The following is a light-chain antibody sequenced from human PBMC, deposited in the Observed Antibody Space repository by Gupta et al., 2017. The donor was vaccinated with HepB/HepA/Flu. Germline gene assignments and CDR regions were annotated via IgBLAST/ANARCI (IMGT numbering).Light chain of an antibody. CDR1: QSISSY. CDR2: AAS. V-gene: IGKV1-39*01. Sequence: DIQMTQSPSSLSASVGDRVTITCRASQSISSYLNWYQQKPGKAPKLLIYAASSLQSGVPSRFSGSGSGTDFTLTISSRQPEDFATYYCQQSDSTLPLTFGGGTKVEIK. J-gene: IGKJ4*01. CDR3: QQSDSTLPLT.